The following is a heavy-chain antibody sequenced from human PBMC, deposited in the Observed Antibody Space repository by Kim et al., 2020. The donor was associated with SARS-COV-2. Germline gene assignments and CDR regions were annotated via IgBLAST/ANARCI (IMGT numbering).Heavy chain of an antibody. J-gene: IGHJ4*02. CDR2: FNAYISQT. CDR1: GYTFSTYG. Sequence: ALVKVSCKASGYTFSTYGINWVRQAPGQGLEWMGWFNAYISQTNYAQKFQDRVTVTTDTSTSTAYMELRSLRSDDTAMYYCVRHGGGDDYWGQGTLVTVSS. CDR3: VRHGGGDDY. V-gene: IGHV1-18*01. D-gene: IGHD6-25*01.